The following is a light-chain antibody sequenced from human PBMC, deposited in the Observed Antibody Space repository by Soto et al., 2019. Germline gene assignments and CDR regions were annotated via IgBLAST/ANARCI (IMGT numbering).Light chain of an antibody. J-gene: IGLJ1*01. CDR1: SSDVGSYNL. V-gene: IGLV2-23*03. CDR2: EGN. CDR3: CSYAGSSTFALYF. Sequence: QSALTQPASGSGSPGRSITISCTGTSSDVGSYNLVSWYQHHPGKAPKLMIYEGNKRPSGVSNRFSGSKSDNTASLTISGLQAEDEADYYCCSYAGSSTFALYFFGTGTKATVL.